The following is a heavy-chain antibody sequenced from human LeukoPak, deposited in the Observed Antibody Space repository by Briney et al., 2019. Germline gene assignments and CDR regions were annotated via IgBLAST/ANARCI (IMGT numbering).Heavy chain of an antibody. CDR2: MNPNSGGT. CDR1: GYTFTSYD. Sequence: ASVKVSCKASGYTFTSYDINWVRQATGQGLEWMGWMNPNSGGTNYAQKFQGRVTMTRDTSISIAYMELSRLRSDDTAVYYCVQFELDYWGQGTLVTVSS. D-gene: IGHD1-7*01. V-gene: IGHV1-2*02. J-gene: IGHJ4*02. CDR3: VQFELDY.